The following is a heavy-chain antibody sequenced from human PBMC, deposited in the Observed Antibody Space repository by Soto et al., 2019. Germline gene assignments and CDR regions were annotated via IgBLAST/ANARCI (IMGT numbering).Heavy chain of an antibody. V-gene: IGHV3-48*01. CDR3: ATYDYYDFWSGYGPLVDV. Sequence: PGGSLRLSCAASGFMFNNYGMHWVRQAPGKGLEWVSYIWSNSSTIYYADSVKGRFTISRDNAKNSLYLQMNSLRAEDTAVYYCATYDYYDFWSGYGPLVDVWGKGTTVTVSS. D-gene: IGHD3-3*01. J-gene: IGHJ6*04. CDR2: IWSNSSTI. CDR1: GFMFNNYG.